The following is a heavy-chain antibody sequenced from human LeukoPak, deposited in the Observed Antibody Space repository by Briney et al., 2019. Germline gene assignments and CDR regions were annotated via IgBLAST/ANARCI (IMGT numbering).Heavy chain of an antibody. J-gene: IGHJ5*02. CDR3: ARVIRRGRSSRSFDP. V-gene: IGHV1-8*01. Sequence: GASVKVSCKASGYTFTSYDINWVRQATGQGLECMGWMNPNSGNTGYAQKFQGRVTMTRNTSISTAYMELSSLRSEDTAVYYCARVIRRGRSSRSFDPWGQGTLVTVSS. CDR2: MNPNSGNT. D-gene: IGHD6-6*01. CDR1: GYTFTSYD.